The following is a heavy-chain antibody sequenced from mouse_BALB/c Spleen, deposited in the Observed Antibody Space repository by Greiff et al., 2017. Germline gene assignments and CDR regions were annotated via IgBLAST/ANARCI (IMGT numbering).Heavy chain of an antibody. Sequence: VQLKESGPGLVKPSQSLSLTCTVTGYSITSDYAWNWIRQFPGNKLEWMGYISYSGSTSYNPSLKSRISITRDTSKNQFFLQLNSVTTEDTATYYCARRRYYGSSLDYWGQGTTLTVSA. D-gene: IGHD1-1*01. CDR2: ISYSGST. CDR1: GYSITSDYA. V-gene: IGHV3-2*02. J-gene: IGHJ2*01. CDR3: ARRRYYGSSLDY.